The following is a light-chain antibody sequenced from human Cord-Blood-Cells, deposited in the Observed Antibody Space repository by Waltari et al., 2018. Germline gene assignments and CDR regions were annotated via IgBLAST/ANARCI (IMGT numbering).Light chain of an antibody. CDR3: QSYDSSLSGSWV. CDR2: GNS. CDR1: SSNIGAGYD. J-gene: IGLJ3*02. V-gene: IGLV1-40*01. Sequence: QSVLTQPPSVSGAPGQRVTISCTGGSSNIGAGYDVHWYQQLPGTAPKPLSYGNSNRPSGFPDRFSGSKSGTSASLAITGLQAEDEADYYCQSYDSSLSGSWVFGGGTKLTVL.